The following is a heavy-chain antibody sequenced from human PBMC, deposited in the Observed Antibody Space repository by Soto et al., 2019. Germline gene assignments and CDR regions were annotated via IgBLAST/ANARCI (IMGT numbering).Heavy chain of an antibody. J-gene: IGHJ6*02. Sequence: SVKVSCKASGGTFSSYAISWVRQAPGQGLEWMGRVIPIFEITNYAQKFQDRVTITADTSTNTIYMELSSLRSEDTAVYYCARQEHRRRDQLSHYYHYYAMDVWGQGTTVTVSS. V-gene: IGHV1-69*04. CDR3: ARQEHRRRDQLSHYYHYYAMDV. CDR1: GGTFSSYA. D-gene: IGHD2-2*01. CDR2: VIPIFEIT.